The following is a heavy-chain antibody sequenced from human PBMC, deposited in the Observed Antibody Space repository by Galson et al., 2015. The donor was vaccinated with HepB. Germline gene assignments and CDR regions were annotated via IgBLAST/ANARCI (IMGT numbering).Heavy chain of an antibody. J-gene: IGHJ5*02. V-gene: IGHV1-18*04. CDR2: ISVYNDNT. CDR3: ARDKGTVAGYIGL. CDR1: GYTFTNYG. D-gene: IGHD6-19*01. Sequence: SVKVSCKASGYTFTNYGISWVRQAPGQGLEWMGWISVYNDNTEYAQNLQGRVTMTTDTSTSAAYMELRSLRSDDTAVYYCARDKGTVAGYIGLWGQGTLVTVSS.